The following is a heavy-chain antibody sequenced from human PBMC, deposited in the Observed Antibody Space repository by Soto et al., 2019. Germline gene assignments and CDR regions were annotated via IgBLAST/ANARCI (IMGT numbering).Heavy chain of an antibody. CDR2: ISAYNGNK. CDR1: GYMFTTYG. CDR3: ARTGGGMAARPLEY. J-gene: IGHJ4*02. V-gene: IGHV1-18*04. D-gene: IGHD6-6*01. Sequence: QVQLVQSGGEVQKPGASVEVSCRTSGYMFTTYGMSWVRQAPGQGLEWMAWISAYNGNKKYAQKFQGRVTKTTDPSTSTVSMELRNLTSDDTGTYFCARTGGGMAARPLEYWGQGTLVTVSS.